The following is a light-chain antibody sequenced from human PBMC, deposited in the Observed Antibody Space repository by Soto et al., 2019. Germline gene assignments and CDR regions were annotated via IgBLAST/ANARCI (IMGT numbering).Light chain of an antibody. CDR1: SSDVGAYNF. CDR2: DVS. CDR3: YSYAGSYTWV. Sequence: QSVLTQPRSVSGSPGQSVTISCTGSSSDVGAYNFVSWYQQHPGKAPKLIIYDVSKRPSGVPDRFSASKSGNTASLTISGLQAEDESDYYCYSYAGSYTWVFGGGTQLTVL. J-gene: IGLJ3*02. V-gene: IGLV2-11*01.